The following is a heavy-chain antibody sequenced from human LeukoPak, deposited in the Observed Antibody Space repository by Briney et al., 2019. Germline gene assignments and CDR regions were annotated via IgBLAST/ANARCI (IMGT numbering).Heavy chain of an antibody. CDR1: GGSTSSYY. J-gene: IGHJ4*02. CDR2: IYYSGST. V-gene: IGHV4-59*01. Sequence: SETLSLTCTVSGGSTSSYYWSWIRQPPGTELEWIGNIYYSGSTNYNPSLKSRVTISVDTSKNQFSLNLTSVTAADAAVYYCARAARGWYFDHWGQGTLVTVSS. CDR3: ARAARGWYFDH. D-gene: IGHD3-10*01.